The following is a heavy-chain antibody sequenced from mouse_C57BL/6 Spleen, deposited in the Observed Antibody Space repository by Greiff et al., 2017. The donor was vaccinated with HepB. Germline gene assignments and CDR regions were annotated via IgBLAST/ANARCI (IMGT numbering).Heavy chain of an antibody. CDR3: IRILWDQGFAY. CDR2: IRNKANNHDT. D-gene: IGHD1-1*02. J-gene: IGHJ3*01. CDR1: GFTFSDDW. Sequence: EVQGVESGGGLVKPGGSMKLSCAASGFTFSDDWMDWVRQSPEKGLEWVAEIRNKANNHDTYYAESVKGRFTISRDDSKSSVYLQMNSLRAEDTGIYYCIRILWDQGFAYWGQGTLVTVSS. V-gene: IGHV6-6*01.